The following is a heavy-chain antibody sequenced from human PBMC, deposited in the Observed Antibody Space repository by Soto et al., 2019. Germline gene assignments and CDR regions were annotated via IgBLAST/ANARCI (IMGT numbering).Heavy chain of an antibody. Sequence: SLRLSCAASGFTFSSYAMSWVRQAPGKGLEWVSAISGSGGSTYYADSVKGRFTISRDNSKNTLYLQMNSLRAEDTAVYYCAKGVRGVITNYYYGMDVWGQGTTVTVSS. J-gene: IGHJ6*02. D-gene: IGHD3-10*01. CDR2: ISGSGGST. CDR3: AKGVRGVITNYYYGMDV. CDR1: GFTFSSYA. V-gene: IGHV3-23*01.